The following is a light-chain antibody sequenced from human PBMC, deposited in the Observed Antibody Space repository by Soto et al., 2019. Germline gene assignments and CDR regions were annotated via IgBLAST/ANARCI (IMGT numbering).Light chain of an antibody. CDR1: SSNIGSNF. V-gene: IGLV1-47*02. Sequence: GLTQPPSASGTPGQRVTISCSGSSSNIGSNFVYWYQRLPGTAPKLLIYTNNQRPAGVPDRFSGSKSGTSASLAISGLRSEDEADYYCSTWDGRLSGHVFGTGTKIPV. CDR2: TNN. J-gene: IGLJ1*01. CDR3: STWDGRLSGHV.